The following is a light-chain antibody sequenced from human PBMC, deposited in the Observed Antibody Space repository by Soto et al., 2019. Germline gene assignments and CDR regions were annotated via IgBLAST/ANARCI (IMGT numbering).Light chain of an antibody. CDR2: GAS. CDR3: QQYVRSPWT. CDR1: QSVDNNY. V-gene: IGKV3-20*01. Sequence: ENVLTQSPGTLSLSPGEEAILSCRAHQSVDNNYLAWYQQKPGQAPRLVIYGASSRATGIPDRFSGSGSGTDFTLTISRLEPEDFAVYYCQQYVRSPWTFGRGTKVDIK. J-gene: IGKJ1*01.